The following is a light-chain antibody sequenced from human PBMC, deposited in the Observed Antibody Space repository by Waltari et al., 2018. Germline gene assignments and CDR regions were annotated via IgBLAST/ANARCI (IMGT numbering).Light chain of an antibody. CDR2: AND. CDR1: SSNIGTNT. CDR3: ATWDDRLNGGV. Sequence: QSVLTQPPSVSGTPGQRVSISCSGGSSNIGTNTVMWYQQFPGTAPKLGMYANDQRPSGVPDRFSGSKFGSSASLAISGLQSEDEADYYCATWDDRLNGGVFGGGTKLTV. V-gene: IGLV1-44*01. J-gene: IGLJ3*02.